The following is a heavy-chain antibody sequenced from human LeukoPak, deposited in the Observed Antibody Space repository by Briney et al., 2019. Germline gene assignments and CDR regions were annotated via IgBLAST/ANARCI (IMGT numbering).Heavy chain of an antibody. CDR1: GFTFSSYG. CDR3: AKPGGRVRGWYFDL. Sequence: GRSLRLSCAASGFTFSSYGMHWVRQAPGKGLEWVAVISYDGSNKYYADSVKGRFTISRDNSKNTLYLQLNSLTVDDTAVYYCAKPGGRVRGWYFDLWGRGTLVTVSS. CDR2: ISYDGSNK. J-gene: IGHJ2*01. D-gene: IGHD3-10*02. V-gene: IGHV3-30*18.